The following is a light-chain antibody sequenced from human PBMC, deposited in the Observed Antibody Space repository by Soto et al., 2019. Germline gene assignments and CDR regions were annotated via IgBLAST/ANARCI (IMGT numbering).Light chain of an antibody. Sequence: EIVLTQSPGTLSLSPGERATLSCRASQSVSSAYLAWYQQIPGQAPRLLIYGASSRATGIPDRFSGSGSGPGFTLTISGLAPADSAVYYCQQSGSSFYTFGQGTKLEIK. V-gene: IGKV3-20*01. CDR3: QQSGSSFYT. J-gene: IGKJ2*01. CDR2: GAS. CDR1: QSVSSAY.